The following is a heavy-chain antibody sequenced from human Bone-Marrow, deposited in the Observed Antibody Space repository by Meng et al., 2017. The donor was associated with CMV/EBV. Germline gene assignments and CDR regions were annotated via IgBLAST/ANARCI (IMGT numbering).Heavy chain of an antibody. V-gene: IGHV4-38-2*02. CDR1: TYSISSGYY. D-gene: IGHD2-8*01. J-gene: IGHJ4*02. CDR2: TYHSGIS. CDR3: VLSKGTALISN. Sequence: SETLSLTCTVSTYSISSGYYWGWIRQPPGKGLEWLGTTYHSGISFFNPSLKSRLTMSVDTSKNKFSLRLSSVTAADTAMYYCVLSKGTALISNWGQGTPVTVSS.